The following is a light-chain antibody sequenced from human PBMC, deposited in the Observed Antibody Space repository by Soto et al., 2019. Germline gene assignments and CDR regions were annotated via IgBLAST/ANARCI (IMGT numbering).Light chain of an antibody. V-gene: IGKV3-15*01. CDR3: QQYNNWPLT. CDR2: RAF. J-gene: IGKJ4*01. CDR1: LSVSSD. Sequence: EIVMTQSPATLSLSPGERATLSCRASLSVSSDLAWYRQKPGQAPRLLIYRAFTSATGIPARFSGSGFGTDFTLTISSLQSEDFAVYYGQQYNNWPLTFGGGTKVEIK.